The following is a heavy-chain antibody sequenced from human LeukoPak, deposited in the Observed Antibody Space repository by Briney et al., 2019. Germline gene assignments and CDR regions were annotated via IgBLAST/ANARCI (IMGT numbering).Heavy chain of an antibody. D-gene: IGHD3-16*01. J-gene: IGHJ6*02. CDR3: ARGGGLDV. V-gene: IGHV3-7*03. CDR1: GFIFSTYW. Sequence: GGSLRLSCAASGFIFSTYWMSWVRQAPGKGLEWVANIKEDGSESLYVDSVKGRFTISRDNAKNSLYLQMSNLRAEDTAVYFCARGGGLDVWGQGATVTVSS. CDR2: IKEDGSES.